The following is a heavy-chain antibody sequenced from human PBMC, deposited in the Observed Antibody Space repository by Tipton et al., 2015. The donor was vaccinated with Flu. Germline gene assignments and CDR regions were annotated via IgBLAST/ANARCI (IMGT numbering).Heavy chain of an antibody. D-gene: IGHD1-26*01. CDR2: ISGSGGST. Sequence: SLRLSCAASGFTFSSYAMSWVRQAPGKGLEWVSAISGSGGSTYYADSVKGRFTISRDNSKNTLYLQMNSLRAEDTAVYFCANSGSYYATEYFQHWGQGTLVTVSS. J-gene: IGHJ1*01. CDR3: ANSGSYYATEYFQH. CDR1: GFTFSSYA. V-gene: IGHV3-23*01.